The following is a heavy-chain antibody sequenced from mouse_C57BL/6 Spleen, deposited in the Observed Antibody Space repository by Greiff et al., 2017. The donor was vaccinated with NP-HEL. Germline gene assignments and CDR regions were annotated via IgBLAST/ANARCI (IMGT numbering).Heavy chain of an antibody. CDR3: ASRRDYYGSSYFDY. J-gene: IGHJ2*01. D-gene: IGHD1-1*01. V-gene: IGHV1-82*01. CDR1: GYAFSSSW. Sequence: LQESGPELVKPGASVKISCKASGYAFSSSWMNWVKQRPGKGLEWIGRIYPGDGDTNYNGKFKGKATLTADKSSRKAYMQLSSLTSEDSAVYFCASRRDYYGSSYFDYWGQGTTLTVSS. CDR2: IYPGDGDT.